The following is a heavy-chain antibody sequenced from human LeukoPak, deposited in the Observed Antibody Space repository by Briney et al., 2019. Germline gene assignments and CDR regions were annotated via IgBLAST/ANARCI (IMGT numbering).Heavy chain of an antibody. D-gene: IGHD5-24*01. CDR3: ARKLTPDY. CDR2: ISAYNGNT. Sequence: ASVKVSCRAIGFSLNSFYVHWLRQAPGQGLEWMGWISAYNGNTNYAQKLQGRVTMTTDTSTSTAYMELRSLRSDDTAVYYCARKLTPDYWGQGTLVTVSS. CDR1: GFSLNSFY. V-gene: IGHV1-18*04. J-gene: IGHJ4*02.